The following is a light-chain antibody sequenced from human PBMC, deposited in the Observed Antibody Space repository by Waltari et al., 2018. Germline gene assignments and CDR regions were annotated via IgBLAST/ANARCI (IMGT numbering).Light chain of an antibody. CDR3: SSYTSSSTPYV. CDR1: SSDVGGYNY. Sequence: QSALTQPASVSGSPGQSSTISCTGTSSDVGGYNYVSWYQQHPGNAPKLMIYEVSNRPSGVSNRFSGSKSGNTASLTISGLQAEDEADYYCSSYTSSSTPYVFGTGTKVTVL. J-gene: IGLJ1*01. V-gene: IGLV2-14*01. CDR2: EVS.